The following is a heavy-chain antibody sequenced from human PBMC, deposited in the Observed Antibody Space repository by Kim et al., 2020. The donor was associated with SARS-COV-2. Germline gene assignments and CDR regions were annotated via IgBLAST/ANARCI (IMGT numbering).Heavy chain of an antibody. V-gene: IGHV4-39*01. CDR2: IHHTGST. J-gene: IGHJ4*02. CDR1: GGSISSSSFY. Sequence: SETLSLTCTVSGGSISSSSFYWVWIRQPPGQGLEGIGNIHHTGSTYYTPSLKSRVTISVDTSKNQFALKLSSVSAADTAVYYWARQRRTSGNYDFDYWGQGTLVTVSS. D-gene: IGHD1-26*01. CDR3: ARQRRTSGNYDFDY.